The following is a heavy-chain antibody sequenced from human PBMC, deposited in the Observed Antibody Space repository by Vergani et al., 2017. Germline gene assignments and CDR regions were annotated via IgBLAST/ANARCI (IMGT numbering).Heavy chain of an antibody. CDR2: ISYDGSNK. V-gene: IGHV3-30*18. J-gene: IGHJ4*02. CDR3: AKDWAVLRFLEWGAGDY. Sequence: VQLVESGGGLVKPGGSLRLSCAASGFTFSSYGMHWVRQAPGKGLEWVAVISYDGSNKYYADSVKGRFTISRDNSKNTLYLQMNSLRAEDTAVYYCAKDWAVLRFLEWGAGDYWGQGTLVTVSS. CDR1: GFTFSSYG. D-gene: IGHD3-3*01.